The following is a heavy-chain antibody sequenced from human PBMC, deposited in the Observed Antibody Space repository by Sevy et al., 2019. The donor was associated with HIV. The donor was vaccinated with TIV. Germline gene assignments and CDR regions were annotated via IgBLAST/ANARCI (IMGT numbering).Heavy chain of an antibody. D-gene: IGHD2-8*02. CDR2: IKIKADGGTI. CDR1: GFTFTYAW. Sequence: GGSLRLSCAASGFTFTYAWMTWVRQAPGKGLEWVGRIKIKADGGTIDYAAPVKGRFTISRDDSKNTLYLQMNSLKTEDTGVYYCSTDPIIVLLVTDGMDVWGQGTTVTVSS. CDR3: STDPIIVLLVTDGMDV. V-gene: IGHV3-15*01. J-gene: IGHJ6*02.